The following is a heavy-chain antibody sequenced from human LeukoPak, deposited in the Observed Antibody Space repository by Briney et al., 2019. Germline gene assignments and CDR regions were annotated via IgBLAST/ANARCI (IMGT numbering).Heavy chain of an antibody. CDR2: IIPIFGTA. Sequence: GSSVKVSCKASGRTFSSYAISWVRQAPGQGVEGRGGIIPIFGTANYAQKFQGRVTITADESTSTAYMELSSLRSEDTAVYYCARRPQKKSYDFWSGPKLDYYYYMDVWGKGTTVTVSS. CDR3: ARRPQKKSYDFWSGPKLDYYYYMDV. D-gene: IGHD3-3*01. CDR1: GRTFSSYA. J-gene: IGHJ6*03. V-gene: IGHV1-69*01.